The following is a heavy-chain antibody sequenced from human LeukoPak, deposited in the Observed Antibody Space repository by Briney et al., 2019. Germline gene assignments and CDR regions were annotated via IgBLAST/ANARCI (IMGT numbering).Heavy chain of an antibody. J-gene: IGHJ3*02. CDR1: GGSISSSNW. D-gene: IGHD3-10*01. V-gene: IGHV4-4*02. Sequence: SETLSLTCAVSGGSISSSNWWSWVRQPPGKGLEWIGEIYHSGSTNYNPSLKSRVTISVDKSKNQFSLKLSSATAADTAVYYCARYYYGSGSMRGAFDIWGQGTMVTVSS. CDR3: ARYYYGSGSMRGAFDI. CDR2: IYHSGST.